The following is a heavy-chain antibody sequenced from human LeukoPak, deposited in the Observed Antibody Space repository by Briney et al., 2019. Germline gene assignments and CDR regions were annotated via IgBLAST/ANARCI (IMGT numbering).Heavy chain of an antibody. V-gene: IGHV3-74*01. CDR2: INGDGNSM. CDR1: GFTFSSYW. CDR3: AKGRVTTAHYYYYYGMDV. D-gene: IGHD4-17*01. J-gene: IGHJ6*02. Sequence: PGGSLRLSCAASGFTFSSYWVHWVRQAPGKGLMWVSRINGDGNSMTYADTVKGRFTISRDNSKNTLYLQMNSLRAEDTAVYYCAKGRVTTAHYYYYYGMDVWGQGTTVTVSS.